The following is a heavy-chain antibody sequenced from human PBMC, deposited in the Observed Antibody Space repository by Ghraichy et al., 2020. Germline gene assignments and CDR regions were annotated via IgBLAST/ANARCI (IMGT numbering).Heavy chain of an antibody. Sequence: ASVKVSCKASDYIFTSYGISWVRQAPGQGLEWMGWISAYNGNTNYAQKLQGRGIMTTDTSTSTAYMELRSLRSDDTAVYYCARAGVYYDSSGDFDYWGQGTLVTVSS. CDR3: ARAGVYYDSSGDFDY. V-gene: IGHV1-18*01. J-gene: IGHJ4*02. D-gene: IGHD3-22*01. CDR1: DYIFTSYG. CDR2: ISAYNGNT.